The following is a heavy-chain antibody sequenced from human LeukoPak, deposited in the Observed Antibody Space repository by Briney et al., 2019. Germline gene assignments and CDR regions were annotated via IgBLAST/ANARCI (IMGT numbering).Heavy chain of an antibody. V-gene: IGHV3-7*01. CDR3: AMGDYFDY. J-gene: IGHJ4*02. CDR2: INQYESEK. Sequence: GGSLRLSCAASGFTFSSNWMSWVRQAPGKGLEWVANINQYESEKYYVDSVKGRFTISRDNAKNSLYLQMNSLRVEDTAMYYCAMGDYFDYWGQGTLVTVSS. CDR1: GFTFSSNW.